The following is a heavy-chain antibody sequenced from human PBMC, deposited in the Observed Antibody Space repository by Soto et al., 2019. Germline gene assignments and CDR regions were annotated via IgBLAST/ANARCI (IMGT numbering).Heavy chain of an antibody. Sequence: SLKISCAASGFTFDDYAMHWVRQAPGKGLEWVSGISWNSGSIGYADSVKGRFTISRDNAKNSLYLQMNSLRAEDTALYYCAKDSPTYSGSYSFDYWGQGTLVTVSS. CDR3: AKDSPTYSGSYSFDY. J-gene: IGHJ4*02. V-gene: IGHV3-9*01. D-gene: IGHD1-26*01. CDR2: ISWNSGSI. CDR1: GFTFDDYA.